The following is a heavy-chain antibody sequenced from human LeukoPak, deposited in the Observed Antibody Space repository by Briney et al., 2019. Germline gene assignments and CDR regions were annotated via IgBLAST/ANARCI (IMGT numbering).Heavy chain of an antibody. J-gene: IGHJ6*03. V-gene: IGHV3-21*01. CDR3: ARDAMSYYYMDV. Sequence: PGGSLRLSCAASGFTFSSFSMSWVRQTPGKGLEWVSSISSSSSYIYYADSVKGRFTISRDNAKNSLYLQMNSLRAEDTAVYYCARDAMSYYYMDVWGKGTTVTVSS. CDR2: ISSSSSYI. CDR1: GFTFSSFS.